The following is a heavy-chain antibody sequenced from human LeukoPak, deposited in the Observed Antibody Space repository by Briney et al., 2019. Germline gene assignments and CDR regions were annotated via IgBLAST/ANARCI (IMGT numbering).Heavy chain of an antibody. CDR2: INPNSGGT. CDR1: GYTFTGYY. CDR3: ASDSHIVGATYYFDY. J-gene: IGHJ4*02. D-gene: IGHD1-26*01. V-gene: IGHV1-2*02. Sequence: ASVKVSCKASGYTFTGYYMHWVRLAPGQGLEWMGWINPNSGGTNYAQKFQGRVTMTRDTSISTAYMELSRLRSDDTAVYYCASDSHIVGATYYFDYWGQGTLVTVSS.